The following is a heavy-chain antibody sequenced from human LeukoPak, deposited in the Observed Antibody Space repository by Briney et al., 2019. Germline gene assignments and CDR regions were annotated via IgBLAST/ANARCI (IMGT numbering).Heavy chain of an antibody. CDR2: ITSNGGTT. CDR1: GFTFRSYG. CDR3: ARAMRWASDY. V-gene: IGHV3-64*01. D-gene: IGHD4-23*01. Sequence: GGSLRLSCAASGFTFRSYGMVWVRQAPGKGLEYDSGITSNGGTTYYGNSVKGRFTISRDNSKDTLHLQMGSLRTEDMAVYYCARAMRWASDYWGQGTLVTVAS. J-gene: IGHJ4*02.